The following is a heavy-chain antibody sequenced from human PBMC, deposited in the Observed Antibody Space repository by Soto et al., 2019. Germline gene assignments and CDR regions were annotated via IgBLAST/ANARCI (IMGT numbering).Heavy chain of an antibody. CDR2: TEYSGST. Sequence: QLQLQESGPGLVKPSETLSLTCTVSGGSIRSSSYYWGWIRQPPGKGLEWIGSTEYSGSTYYNPSLKSRVIIAVDTSQIQCYRKLSSVSAADTAVYYGPAAVGLRGLDDDGFDIWGQGTMVTVFS. D-gene: IGHD6-13*01. CDR3: PAAVGLRGLDDDGFDI. J-gene: IGHJ3*02. CDR1: GGSIRSSSYY. V-gene: IGHV4-39*01.